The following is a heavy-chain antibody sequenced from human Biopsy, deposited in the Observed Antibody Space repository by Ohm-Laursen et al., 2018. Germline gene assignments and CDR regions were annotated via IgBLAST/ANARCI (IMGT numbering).Heavy chain of an antibody. V-gene: IGHV4-31*01. CDR2: IFNSANT. J-gene: IGHJ5*02. Sequence: SDTLSLTWPVSGGSISSGGSYWSWIRQRLGKGLEWIGYIFNSANTYYNPSLKNVITISGDTSKNQFSLKLNSVTAADTAVYYCARGDYFDSNGYFWFDPWGQGTLVTVSS. CDR3: ARGDYFDSNGYFWFDP. D-gene: IGHD3-22*01. CDR1: GGSISSGGSY.